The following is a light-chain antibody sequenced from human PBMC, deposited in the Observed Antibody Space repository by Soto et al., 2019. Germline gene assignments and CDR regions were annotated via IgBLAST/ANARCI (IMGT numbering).Light chain of an antibody. CDR2: KAS. CDR3: QQYNSYSYT. J-gene: IGKJ2*01. CDR1: QSVSIW. V-gene: IGKV1-5*03. Sequence: DIQLPQSPSTLSASVGDRVTIACRASQSVSIWLGRYQQKPGKTPKRPIYKASSLESGVPSRFSGRGSATEFTLSVSSLPPDDFATDYCQQYNSYSYTFGKGTKLESK.